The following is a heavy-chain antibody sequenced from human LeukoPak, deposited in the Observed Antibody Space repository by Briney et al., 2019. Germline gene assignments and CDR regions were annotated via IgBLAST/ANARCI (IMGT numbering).Heavy chain of an antibody. CDR3: GKTTVGYSSGQKPAWPVDY. CDR2: IFGSGGSP. V-gene: IGHV3-23*01. J-gene: IGHJ4*02. D-gene: IGHD5-18*01. Sequence: GGSLILSCEASGFTFGSHAMYWVRQAQGKGLEWVAGIFGSGGSPHYADSVKGRFTISRDNSRNTVYLQINSLRADDTAVYYCGKTTVGYSSGQKPAWPVDYWGQGTLVTVSS. CDR1: GFTFGSHA.